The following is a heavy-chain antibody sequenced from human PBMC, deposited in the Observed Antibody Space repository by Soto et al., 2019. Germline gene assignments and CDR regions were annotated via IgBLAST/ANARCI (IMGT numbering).Heavy chain of an antibody. CDR2: IDPSDSYT. V-gene: IGHV5-10-1*01. Sequence: RGEPLKISCKGSGYSFTSYWLSWVRQMPGKGLEWMGRIDPSDSYTNYSPSFQGHVTISADKSISTAYLQWSSLKASDTAMYYCARRDRYDFWSGYYGLCYYGMDVWGQGTTVTVS. CDR3: ARRDRYDFWSGYYGLCYYGMDV. D-gene: IGHD3-3*01. J-gene: IGHJ6*02. CDR1: GYSFTSYW.